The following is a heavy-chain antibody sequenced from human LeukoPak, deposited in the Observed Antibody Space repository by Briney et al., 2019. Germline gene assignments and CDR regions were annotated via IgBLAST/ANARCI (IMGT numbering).Heavy chain of an antibody. CDR1: GYTFTGYY. CDR3: ARDQWELPGGYFDY. CDR2: INPNSGAT. Sequence: ASVKVSCKASGYTFTGYYMHWVRQAPGQGLEWMGWINPNSGATNYAQKFQGRVTMTRDTSTSTVYMELSSLRSEDTAVYYCARDQWELPGGYFDYWGQGTLVTVSS. J-gene: IGHJ4*02. D-gene: IGHD1-26*01. V-gene: IGHV1-2*02.